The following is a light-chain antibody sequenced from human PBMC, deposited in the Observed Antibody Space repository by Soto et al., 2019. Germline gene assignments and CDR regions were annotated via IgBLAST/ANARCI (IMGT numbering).Light chain of an antibody. CDR2: EVT. CDR1: SIDIGRYNY. CDR3: NSYVGSNNYV. J-gene: IGLJ1*01. V-gene: IGLV2-8*01. Sequence: VLTQPPSASGSPGQSFAISCIVTSIDIGRYNYVSWYQHHAGKAPKLIIYEVTKRPSGVPDRFSGSKSGNTASLTVSGLQADDEADYYCNSYVGSNNYVFGTGTKVTVL.